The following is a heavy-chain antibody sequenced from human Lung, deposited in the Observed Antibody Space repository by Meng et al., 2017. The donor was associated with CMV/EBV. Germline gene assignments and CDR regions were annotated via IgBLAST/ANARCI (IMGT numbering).Heavy chain of an antibody. Sequence: LTCTFSGFSPSTSGVGLGWIRQPPGKALEWLALIYWNDDKRYSPSLKSRLTITKDTSKNQVVLTMTNMDPVDTATYYCARGSYYFDYWGQGTLVTVSS. CDR3: ARGSYYFDY. D-gene: IGHD6-25*01. CDR1: GFSPSTSGVG. J-gene: IGHJ4*02. V-gene: IGHV2-5*01. CDR2: IYWNDDK.